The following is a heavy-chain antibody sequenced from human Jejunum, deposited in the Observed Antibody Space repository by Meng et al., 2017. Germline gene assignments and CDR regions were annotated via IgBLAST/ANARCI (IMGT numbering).Heavy chain of an antibody. Sequence: VQLQQSGPGLVKPSQTLSLTCTVSGGSITSNDYYCSWIRQPPGKGLEWIGFIQYSGTTYYSPSIKSRVTISTDTSQKQCSLEVSSVTAADSAVYYCARGNYFSSHDYWGQGTLVTVSS. CDR3: ARGNYFSSHDY. CDR1: GGSITSNDYY. CDR2: IQYSGTT. J-gene: IGHJ4*02. V-gene: IGHV4-30-4*01. D-gene: IGHD4-11*01.